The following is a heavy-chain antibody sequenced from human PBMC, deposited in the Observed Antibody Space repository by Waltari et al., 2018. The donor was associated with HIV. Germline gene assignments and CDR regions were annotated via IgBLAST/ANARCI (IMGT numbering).Heavy chain of an antibody. CDR3: VRREDCRSGHCPFDS. J-gene: IGHJ4*02. CDR1: GGSISGSSSY. CDR2: IYYSGNT. Sequence: LQLQESGPGLVRPSETLSLTCTVSGGSISGSSSYWGWIRQPPETGLEWVGSIYYSGNTYYNPSLKSRVTMSVDTSKNQFSLKLNSLTAADTAVYYCVRREDCRSGHCPFDSWGQGTLVTVSS. D-gene: IGHD2-15*01. V-gene: IGHV4-39*01.